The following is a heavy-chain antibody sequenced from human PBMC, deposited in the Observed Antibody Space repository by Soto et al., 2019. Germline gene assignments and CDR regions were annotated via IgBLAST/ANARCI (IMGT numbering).Heavy chain of an antibody. Sequence: GGSLRLSCAASGFTFSNAWMSWVRQAPGKGLEWVANIKQDGSEKYYVDSVKGRFTISRDNAKNSLYLQMNSLRAEDTAVYYSTRPDYGDYWDAFDIWGQGTMVTVS. CDR1: GFTFSNAW. J-gene: IGHJ3*02. CDR2: IKQDGSEK. V-gene: IGHV3-7*01. D-gene: IGHD4-17*01. CDR3: TRPDYGDYWDAFDI.